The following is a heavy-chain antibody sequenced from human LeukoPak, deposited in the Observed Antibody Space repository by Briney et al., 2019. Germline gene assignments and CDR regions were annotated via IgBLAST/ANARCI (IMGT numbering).Heavy chain of an antibody. CDR3: ARSPRYYYDSSGYYDYFDY. CDR2: ISYDGSNK. CDR1: GFTFSSYA. Sequence: PGRSLRLSCAASGFTFSSYAMHWVRQAPGKGLEWVAVISYDGSNKYYADSVKGRFTISRDNSKNTLYLQMNSLRAEDTAVYYCARSPRYYYDSSGYYDYFDYWGQGTLVTVSS. J-gene: IGHJ4*02. D-gene: IGHD3-22*01. V-gene: IGHV3-30-3*01.